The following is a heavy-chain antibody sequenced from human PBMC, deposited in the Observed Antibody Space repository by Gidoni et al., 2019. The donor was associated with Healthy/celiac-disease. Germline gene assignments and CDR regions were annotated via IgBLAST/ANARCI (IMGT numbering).Heavy chain of an antibody. CDR2: ISYDGSNK. CDR1: EFPLGSHG. D-gene: IGHD2-21*02. Sequence: QVQLVESGGGVVQRGRSWGLSCAASEFPLGSHGMHWVRQAPGTGLECVAVISYDGSNKYYADSVKGRFTISRDNSKNTLYLQMNSLRAEDTAVYYCAKAIAYCGGDCPPQDDAFDIWGQGTMVTVSS. V-gene: IGHV3-30*18. CDR3: AKAIAYCGGDCPPQDDAFDI. J-gene: IGHJ3*02.